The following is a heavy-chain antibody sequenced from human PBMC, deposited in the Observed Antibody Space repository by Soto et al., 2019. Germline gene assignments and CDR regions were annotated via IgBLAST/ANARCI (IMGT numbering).Heavy chain of an antibody. J-gene: IGHJ3*02. V-gene: IGHV1-2*02. D-gene: IGHD1-1*01. Sequence: RASALFSCASSGSTFPAPNMHWVRQAPGQGVEWMGWINPNSGGTNYAQKFQGRVTMTRDTSISTAYMELSRLRSDDTAGYYCARAGPLQLACDSWGQGTRVTGS. CDR3: ARAGPLQLACDS. CDR1: GSTFPAPN. CDR2: INPNSGGT.